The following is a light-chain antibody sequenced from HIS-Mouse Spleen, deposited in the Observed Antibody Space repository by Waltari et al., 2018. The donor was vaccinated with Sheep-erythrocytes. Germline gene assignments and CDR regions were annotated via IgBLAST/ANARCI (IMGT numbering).Light chain of an antibody. CDR1: SSEVGGYNH. CDR3: CSYAGSYNHV. CDR2: DVS. V-gene: IGLV2-11*01. Sequence: QSALTQPRSVSGSPGQSVTISCTGTSSEVGGYNHFSWYQQHPGKAPKLMFYDVSKRPSGVPDRFSGSKSGNTASLTISGLQAEDEADYYCCSYAGSYNHVFATGTKVTVL. J-gene: IGLJ1*01.